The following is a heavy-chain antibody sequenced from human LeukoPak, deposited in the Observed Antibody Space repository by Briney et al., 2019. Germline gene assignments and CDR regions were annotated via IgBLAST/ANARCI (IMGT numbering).Heavy chain of an antibody. J-gene: IGHJ6*03. CDR2: IYYSGST. CDR3: AREERWFNPRDHYYYYYMDV. D-gene: IGHD2-15*01. Sequence: SETLSLNCTVSGGSISSYYWSWIRQPPGKGLEWIGYIYYSGSTNYNPSLKSRVTMSVDTSKNQFSLKLSSVTAADTAVYYCAREERWFNPRDHYYYYYMDVWGKGTTVTVSS. V-gene: IGHV4-59*12. CDR1: GGSISSYY.